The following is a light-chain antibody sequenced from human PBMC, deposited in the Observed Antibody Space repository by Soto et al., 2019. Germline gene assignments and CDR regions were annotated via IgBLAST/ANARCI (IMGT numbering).Light chain of an antibody. J-gene: IGLJ3*02. V-gene: IGLV2-11*01. CDR3: CSYAGNSLWV. CDR1: SSDVGGYNY. Sequence: QSVLTQPRSVSGSPGQSVTISCTGTSSDVGGYNYVSWYQQHTGKAPKLVIYDVSKRPSGVPDRFSGSKSANTASLTISGLQAEDEAAYYCCSYAGNSLWVFGGGTKLTVL. CDR2: DVS.